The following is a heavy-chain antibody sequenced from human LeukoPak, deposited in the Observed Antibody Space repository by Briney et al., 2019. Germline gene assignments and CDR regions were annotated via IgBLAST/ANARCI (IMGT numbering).Heavy chain of an antibody. V-gene: IGHV3-9*01. D-gene: IGHD6-13*01. J-gene: IGHJ4*02. CDR3: AKDIGAGIAAACFDY. CDR2: ISWNSGSI. CDR1: GFTFDDYA. Sequence: PGGSLRLSCAASGFTFDDYAMHWVRQAPGKGLERVTGISWNSGSIGYADSVKGRFTISRDNAKNSLYLQMNSLRAEDTALYYCAKDIGAGIAAACFDYWGQGTLVTVSS.